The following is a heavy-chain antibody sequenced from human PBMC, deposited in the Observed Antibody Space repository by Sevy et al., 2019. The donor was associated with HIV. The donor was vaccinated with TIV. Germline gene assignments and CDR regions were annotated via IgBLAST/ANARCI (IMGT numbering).Heavy chain of an antibody. J-gene: IGHJ5*02. CDR3: AKDHDNNWFDP. CDR2: ISSSGTST. D-gene: IGHD3-9*01. Sequence: GGSLRLSCAASGFTFNIYAMTWVRQAPGKGLKWVSTISSSGTSTYYADSVKGRFTISRDKSKNTLYLQMNSLRAEDTAIYFCAKDHDNNWFDPWGQGTLVTVSS. CDR1: GFTFNIYA. V-gene: IGHV3-23*01.